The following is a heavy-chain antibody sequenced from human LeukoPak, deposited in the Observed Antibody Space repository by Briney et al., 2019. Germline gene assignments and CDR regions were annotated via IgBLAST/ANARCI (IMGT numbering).Heavy chain of an antibody. D-gene: IGHD6-6*01. CDR2: ISSSGSTI. J-gene: IGHJ5*02. V-gene: IGHV3-11*01. CDR3: ARAAYSSSSCCFAP. Sequence: GGSLRLSCAASGFTFSDYYMSWIRQAPGKGLEWVSYISSSGSTIYYADSVKGRFTISRGNAKNSLYLQMNSLTAEDTAVYYCARAAYSSSSCCFAPWGQGPLVTVSS. CDR1: GFTFSDYY.